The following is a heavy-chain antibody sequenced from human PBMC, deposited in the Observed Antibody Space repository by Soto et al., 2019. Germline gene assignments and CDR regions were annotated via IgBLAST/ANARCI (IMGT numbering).Heavy chain of an antibody. CDR3: ARRAPVTPFDY. D-gene: IGHD4-17*01. Sequence: GSLILSCTGSGFRFGEYAMSWFRQAPGKGPEWVGVIRSKAYGATAEYAASVKGRFTISRHDSDSIVYLQMNSLKAEDTAVYYCARRAPVTPFDYWGQGTLVTVSS. J-gene: IGHJ4*02. CDR1: GFRFGEYA. CDR2: IRSKAYGATA. V-gene: IGHV3-49*03.